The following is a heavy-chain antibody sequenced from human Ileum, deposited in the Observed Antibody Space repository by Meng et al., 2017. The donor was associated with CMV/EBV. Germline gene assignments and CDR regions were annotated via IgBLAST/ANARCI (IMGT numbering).Heavy chain of an antibody. V-gene: IGHV2-5*02. CDR1: WFSLTRSGMG. CDR2: IYWDDDK. J-gene: IGHJ4*02. Sequence: QNTLTGSVPPLMKPTQTLTLTCTCSWFSLTRSGMGVGWIRQPPGKALEWLALIYWDDDKRYSPSLNTRLTITKDASKNQVVLSMTSMGPVDTATYYCAQTGPVRDYFQSWGQGTLVTVSS. CDR3: AQTGPVRDYFQS. D-gene: IGHD1-1*01.